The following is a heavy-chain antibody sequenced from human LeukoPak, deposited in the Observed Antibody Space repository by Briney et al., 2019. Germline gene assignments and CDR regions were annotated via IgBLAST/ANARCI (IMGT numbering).Heavy chain of an antibody. J-gene: IGHJ4*02. CDR1: GFSFSSHA. CDR2: ISISGDDT. D-gene: IGHD4-17*01. CDR3: ANEIRPNDY. Sequence: GGSLRLSCATSGFSFSSHAMTWVRQAPGKGLEWLSAISISGDDTYYADSVKGRFTISRDNSKNTLYLQMNSLSADDRAMYYCANEIRPNDYWGQGTLVTVSS. V-gene: IGHV3-23*01.